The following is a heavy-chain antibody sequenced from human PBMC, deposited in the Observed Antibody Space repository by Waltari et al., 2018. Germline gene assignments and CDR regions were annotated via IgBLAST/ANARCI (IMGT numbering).Heavy chain of an antibody. CDR3: ARGADIVVVVAATMGLDY. CDR2: INHSGST. Sequence: QVQLQQWGAGLLKPSETLSLTCAVDGGSFSGYYWTWIRQPPGKGLEWIGEINHSGSTNYNPSLKSRVTISVDTSKNQFSLKLSSVTAADTAVYYCARGADIVVVVAATMGLDYWGQGTLVTVSS. D-gene: IGHD2-15*01. J-gene: IGHJ4*02. V-gene: IGHV4-34*01. CDR1: GGSFSGYY.